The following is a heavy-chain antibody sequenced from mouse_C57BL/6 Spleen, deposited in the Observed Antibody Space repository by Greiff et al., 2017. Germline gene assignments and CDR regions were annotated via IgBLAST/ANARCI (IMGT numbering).Heavy chain of an antibody. J-gene: IGHJ2*01. CDR1: GYTFTDYY. Sequence: VQLQQSGPELVKPGASVKKSCKASGYTFTDYYMNWVKQSHGKSLEWIGDINPNNGGTSYNQKFKGKATLTVDKSSSTAYMELRSLTSEDSAVYYCARSITTVVFDYWGQGTTLTVSS. V-gene: IGHV1-26*01. D-gene: IGHD1-1*01. CDR3: ARSITTVVFDY. CDR2: INPNNGGT.